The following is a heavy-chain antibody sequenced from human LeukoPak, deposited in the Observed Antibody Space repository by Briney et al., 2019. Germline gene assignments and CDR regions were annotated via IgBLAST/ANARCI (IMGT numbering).Heavy chain of an antibody. CDR3: VRRPGREPIGSGSYYILNWFDP. D-gene: IGHD3-10*01. V-gene: IGHV4-34*01. J-gene: IGHJ5*02. CDR2: INHSGST. Sequence: SETLSLTCAVYGGSFSGYYWIWLRQPPGKGLEWIGEINHSGSTNYNPSLTSRVTISVDTSKNQFSLKLSSVTAADTAVYYCVRRPGREPIGSGSYYILNWFDPWGQGTLVTVSS. CDR1: GGSFSGYY.